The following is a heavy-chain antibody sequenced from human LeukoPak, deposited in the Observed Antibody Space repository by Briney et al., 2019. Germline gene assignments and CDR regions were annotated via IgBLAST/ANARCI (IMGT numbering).Heavy chain of an antibody. CDR3: ASFKDYYYYMDV. CDR1: GYTFTSYG. Sequence: ASVKVSCKASGYTFTSYGISWVRQAPGQGLEWMGWISAYNGNTNYARKLQGRVTMTTDASTSTAYMELRSLRSDDTAVYHCASFKDYYYYMDVWGKGTTVTVSS. V-gene: IGHV1-18*01. CDR2: ISAYNGNT. J-gene: IGHJ6*03.